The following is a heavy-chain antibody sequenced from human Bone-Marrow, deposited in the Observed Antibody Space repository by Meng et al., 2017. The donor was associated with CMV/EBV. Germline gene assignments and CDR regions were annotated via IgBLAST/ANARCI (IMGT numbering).Heavy chain of an antibody. Sequence: ASVKVSCKASGYTFTAHYFHWVRQAPGQGLEWMGWIHPHRGDTNYAQQFQGRVTLTRDTSINTGYMELTRLTSDDTAVYYCATYSNCGGDCPPTFDYWGQGTLVTVSS. CDR2: IHPHRGDT. D-gene: IGHD2-21*01. V-gene: IGHV1-2*02. CDR3: ATYSNCGGDCPPTFDY. CDR1: GYTFTAHY. J-gene: IGHJ4*02.